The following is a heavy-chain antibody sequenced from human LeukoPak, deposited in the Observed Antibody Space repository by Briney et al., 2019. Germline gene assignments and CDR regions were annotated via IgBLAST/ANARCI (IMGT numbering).Heavy chain of an antibody. CDR1: GGSISSSNW. V-gene: IGHV4-4*02. CDR2: IYHSGST. J-gene: IGHJ6*03. CDR3: ARANGRGSYPRYMDV. Sequence: SGTLSLTCAVSGGSISSSNWWSWVRQPPGKGLEWIGEIYHSGSTNYNPSLKSRVTISVDKSKNQFSLKLSSVTAADTAVYYCARANGRGSYPRYMDVWGKGTTVTVSS. D-gene: IGHD1-26*01.